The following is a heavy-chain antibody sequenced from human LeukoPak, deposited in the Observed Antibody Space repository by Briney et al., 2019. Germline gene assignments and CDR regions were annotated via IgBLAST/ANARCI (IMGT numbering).Heavy chain of an antibody. Sequence: GMSLRLSCAASGFSFSTHGFHWVRQAPGKGLEWVAVIWYDGSKKYYRDSVKGRFTISRDDSKNTLYLQMNSLRAEDTAVYYCARDVGSFDSGTAHFDNWGQGTLVTVPS. V-gene: IGHV3-33*01. CDR2: IWYDGSKK. CDR1: GFSFSTHG. CDR3: ARDVGSFDSGTAHFDN. D-gene: IGHD3-10*01. J-gene: IGHJ4*02.